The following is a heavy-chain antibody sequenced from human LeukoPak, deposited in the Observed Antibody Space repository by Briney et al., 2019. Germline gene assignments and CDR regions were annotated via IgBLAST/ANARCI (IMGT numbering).Heavy chain of an antibody. CDR1: GGSISSYY. J-gene: IGHJ4*02. CDR3: PRTRYYYNSRSYGAPYYFDY. Sequence: SETLSLTCTVSGGSISSYYWSWIRQPPGKGLEWIGYIYHSGSTNYNPSLKSRVTMSVDTSKNQFSLKLSSVTAADTAVYYCPRTRYYYNSRSYGAPYYFDYWGQGTLVTVSS. D-gene: IGHD3-10*01. V-gene: IGHV4-59*01. CDR2: IYHSGST.